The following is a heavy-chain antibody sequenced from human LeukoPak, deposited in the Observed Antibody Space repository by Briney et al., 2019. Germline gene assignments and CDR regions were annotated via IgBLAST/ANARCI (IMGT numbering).Heavy chain of an antibody. Sequence: SETLSLTCGVSGYPINNAYYWVWIRQPPGKGLEWIGSLYHPDSTYYNPSLKSRVTMSVDTSRNQFSLKLSFVTAADTAVYYCARQYDSYFYYYLDLWGTGTTVTVSS. CDR2: LYHPDST. J-gene: IGHJ6*03. V-gene: IGHV4-38-2*01. CDR1: GYPINNAYY. D-gene: IGHD2-2*01. CDR3: ARQYDSYFYYYLDL.